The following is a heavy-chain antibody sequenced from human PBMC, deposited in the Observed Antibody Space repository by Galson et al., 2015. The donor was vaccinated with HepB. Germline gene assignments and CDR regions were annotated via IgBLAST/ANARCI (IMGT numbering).Heavy chain of an antibody. D-gene: IGHD3-3*01. CDR2: ISYDGSNK. Sequence: SLRLSCAASGFTFSSYGMHWVRQAPGKGLEWVAVISYDGSNKYYADSVKGRFTISRDNSKNTLYLQMNSLRAEDTAVYYCAKGALRFLEWLPKDYWGQGTLVTVSS. CDR3: AKGALRFLEWLPKDY. V-gene: IGHV3-30*18. CDR1: GFTFSSYG. J-gene: IGHJ4*02.